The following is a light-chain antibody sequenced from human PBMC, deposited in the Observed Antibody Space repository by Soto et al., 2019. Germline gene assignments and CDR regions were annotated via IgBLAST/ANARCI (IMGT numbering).Light chain of an antibody. CDR3: TSFTRSSTFG. Sequence: SALTQPASVSGSPGQSITISCTGTSSDVGGYNYVSWYQQHPGKAPKLMIYAVSNRPSGVSNRFSGSKSGNTASLTISGLQAEDEAAYYCTSFTRSSTFGFGTGTKLTVL. CDR1: SSDVGGYNY. V-gene: IGLV2-14*01. J-gene: IGLJ1*01. CDR2: AVS.